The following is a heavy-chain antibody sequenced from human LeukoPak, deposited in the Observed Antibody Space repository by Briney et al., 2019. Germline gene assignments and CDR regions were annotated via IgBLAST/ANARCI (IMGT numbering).Heavy chain of an antibody. CDR2: ISGSASST. Sequence: PGGSLRLSCAASGFTFSNYAMSWVRQAPGKGLEWVSAISGSASSTYHADSVKGRFTISRDNAKNSLYLQMNSLRAEDTAVYYCARDRGEIVATIIRGEYYYYYYMDVWGKGTTVTVSS. D-gene: IGHD5-12*01. J-gene: IGHJ6*03. CDR1: GFTFSNYA. V-gene: IGHV3-23*01. CDR3: ARDRGEIVATIIRGEYYYYYYMDV.